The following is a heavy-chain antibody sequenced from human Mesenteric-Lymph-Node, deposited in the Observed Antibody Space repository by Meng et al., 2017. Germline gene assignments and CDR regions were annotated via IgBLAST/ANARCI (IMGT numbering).Heavy chain of an antibody. J-gene: IGHJ5*02. CDR2: IRYDGSDE. V-gene: IGHV3-30*07. Sequence: GGSLRLSCAASGFSFNTYAMHWVRQAPGKGLEWVAVIRYDGSDEQYADSVKGRFTISRDNPNKSLYLQMDSLRAEDTAVYYCTRNEAWGQGTLVTVSS. CDR1: GFSFNTYA. CDR3: TRNEA.